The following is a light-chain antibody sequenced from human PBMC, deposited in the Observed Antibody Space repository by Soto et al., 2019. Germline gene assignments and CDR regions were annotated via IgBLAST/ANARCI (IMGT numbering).Light chain of an antibody. J-gene: IGKJ1*01. Sequence: DIQMTQSPSSLSASVADRVTSTCRASQSISSYLNWYQQKPGKAPKLLIYAASSLQSGVPSRFSGSGSGTDFTLTISSLQPEDFATYYCQQSYSTPPTFGQGTKVDI. CDR2: AAS. V-gene: IGKV1-39*01. CDR3: QQSYSTPPT. CDR1: QSISSY.